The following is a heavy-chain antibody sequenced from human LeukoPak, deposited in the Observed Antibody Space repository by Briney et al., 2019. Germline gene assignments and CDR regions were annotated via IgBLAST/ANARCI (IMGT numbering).Heavy chain of an antibody. CDR1: GFTFSSYS. Sequence: GGSLRLSCAVSGFTFSSYSMNWVRQAPGKGLEWVSYISSSSSTIYYADSVKGRFTISRDNSKNTLYLQMNSLRAEDTAVYYCARDQDCSSTSCYPWFDPWGQGTLVTVSS. D-gene: IGHD2-2*01. V-gene: IGHV3-48*01. CDR3: ARDQDCSSTSCYPWFDP. J-gene: IGHJ5*02. CDR2: ISSSSSTI.